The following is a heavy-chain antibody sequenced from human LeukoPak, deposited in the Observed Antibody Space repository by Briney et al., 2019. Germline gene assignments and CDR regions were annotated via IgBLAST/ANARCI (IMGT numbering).Heavy chain of an antibody. J-gene: IGHJ6*02. Sequence: GRSLRLSCAASGFTFSSYGMHWVRQAPGKGLEWVAVIWYDGSNKYYADSVKGRFTISRDNSKNTLYLQMNSLRDKDTAVYYCARVTSLTGYYNVHYYDCRDVGGQGTTVTVS. CDR2: IWYDGSNK. D-gene: IGHD3-9*01. V-gene: IGHV3-33*01. CDR1: GFTFSSYG. CDR3: ARVTSLTGYYNVHYYDCRDV.